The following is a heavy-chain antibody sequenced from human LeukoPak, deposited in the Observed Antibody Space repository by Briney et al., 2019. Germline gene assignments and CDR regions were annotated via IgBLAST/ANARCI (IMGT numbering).Heavy chain of an antibody. CDR2: IKQDGREK. J-gene: IGHJ4*02. CDR1: GLTLSRFW. V-gene: IGHV3-7*05. CDR3: AKDLSPDPLWPKPDY. D-gene: IGHD3-10*01. Sequence: GGSLRLSCAASGLTLSRFWINWVRQAPGKGLEWVANIKQDGREKYYVDSVKGRFTISRDNAKNSVYFQMNSLRAEDTAVYFCAKDLSPDPLWPKPDYWGQGTLVTVSS.